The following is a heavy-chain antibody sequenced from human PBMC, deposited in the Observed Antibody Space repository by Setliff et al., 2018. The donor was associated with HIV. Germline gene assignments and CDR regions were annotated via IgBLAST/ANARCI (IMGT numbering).Heavy chain of an antibody. Sequence: PSETLSLTCTVSGGSINSHYWSWIRQPPGKGLEYIGYIYFTGITNYNPSLQSRVTISIDTTKKQLFLRVRSVTAADTAVYYCARGGYSSKWYSSFDPWGQGTLVTAPQ. CDR1: GGSINSHY. V-gene: IGHV4-59*11. CDR3: ARGGYSSKWYSSFDP. D-gene: IGHD2-2*01. CDR2: IYFTGIT. J-gene: IGHJ5*01.